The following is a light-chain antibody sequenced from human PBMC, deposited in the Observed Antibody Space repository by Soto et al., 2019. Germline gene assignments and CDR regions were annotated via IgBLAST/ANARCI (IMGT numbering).Light chain of an antibody. J-gene: IGLJ1*01. CDR3: SSYTSSSTLDV. CDR2: EVS. V-gene: IGLV2-14*01. Sequence: QSALTQPASVSGSPGQSITISCTGTSSDVGGYKFVSWYQQHPGKAPKLMIYEVSNRPSGISNRFSGSKSGNTASLTISGLQAEDEAHYYCSSYTSSSTLDVFGTGTKLTVL. CDR1: SSDVGGYKF.